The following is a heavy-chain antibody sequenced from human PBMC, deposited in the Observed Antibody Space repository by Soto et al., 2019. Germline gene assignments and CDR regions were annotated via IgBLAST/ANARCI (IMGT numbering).Heavy chain of an antibody. V-gene: IGHV1-18*01. J-gene: IGHJ4*02. Sequence: ASVKVSCKASGYIFTSYGISWVRQAPGQGLEWMGWISAYNGYTNYAQKLQGRVTMTTDTSTTTAYMELNNLSPDDTAVYYCGRGRSGQIVVFYWGQGTPVTVSS. D-gene: IGHD1-26*01. CDR1: GYIFTSYG. CDR3: GRGRSGQIVVFY. CDR2: ISAYNGYT.